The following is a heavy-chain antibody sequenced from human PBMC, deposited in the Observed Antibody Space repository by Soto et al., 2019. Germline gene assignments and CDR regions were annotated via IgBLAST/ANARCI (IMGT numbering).Heavy chain of an antibody. Sequence: PGGSLRLSCAATGFSVRNFAMHWVRQAPGKGLEWVAFISYDESDEYHVDSVKGRFAISRDNSKNTLYLQMNSLRGEDTAVYFCARATGAAGYSGGWSLDSWGQGTLVTLSS. CDR3: ARATGAAGYSGGWSLDS. J-gene: IGHJ4*02. V-gene: IGHV3-30*09. D-gene: IGHD6-19*01. CDR1: GFSVRNFA. CDR2: ISYDESDE.